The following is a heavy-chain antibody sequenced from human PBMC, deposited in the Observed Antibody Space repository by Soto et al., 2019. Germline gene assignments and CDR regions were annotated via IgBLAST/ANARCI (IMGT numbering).Heavy chain of an antibody. CDR1: GFTFSNAW. V-gene: IGHV3-15*01. CDR3: TTEVGGWLHFDY. J-gene: IGHJ4*02. Sequence: GGSLRLSCAASGFTFSNAWMSWVRQAPGKGLEWVGRIKSKTDGGTTDYAAPVKGRFTISRDDSKNTLYLQMNSLKTEDTAVYYCTTEVGGWLHFDYWGQGTLVTVSS. D-gene: IGHD6-19*01. CDR2: IKSKTDGGTT.